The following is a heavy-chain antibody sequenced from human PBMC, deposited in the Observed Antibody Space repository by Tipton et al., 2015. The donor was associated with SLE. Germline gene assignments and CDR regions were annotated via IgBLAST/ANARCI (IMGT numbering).Heavy chain of an antibody. J-gene: IGHJ4*02. CDR1: GGSFSGYY. D-gene: IGHD3-22*01. Sequence: TLSLTCAVSGGSFSGYYWYWVRQPPEQGLEWIGEITQSGVTNYNPSLKSRVTISGDTSKNQFSLNLISVTAADTAVYYCGHYFYDATGNQSVDEWGQGALVTVSS. CDR3: GHYFYDATGNQSVDE. V-gene: IGHV4-34*09. CDR2: ITQSGVT.